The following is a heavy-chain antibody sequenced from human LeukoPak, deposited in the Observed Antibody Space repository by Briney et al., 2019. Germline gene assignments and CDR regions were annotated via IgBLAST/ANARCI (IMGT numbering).Heavy chain of an antibody. D-gene: IGHD2-2*01. V-gene: IGHV3-33*01. CDR1: GFTFSSYV. J-gene: IGHJ4*02. CDR3: ARDKGSTSPRGGYFDY. Sequence: PGRSLRLSCAASGFTFSSYVMHWVRQAPGKGLGWVALIWYDGSNKYYADSVKGRFTISRDNSKSTLCLQMNSLRAEDTAVYYCARDKGSTSPRGGYFDYWGQGTLVTVSS. CDR2: IWYDGSNK.